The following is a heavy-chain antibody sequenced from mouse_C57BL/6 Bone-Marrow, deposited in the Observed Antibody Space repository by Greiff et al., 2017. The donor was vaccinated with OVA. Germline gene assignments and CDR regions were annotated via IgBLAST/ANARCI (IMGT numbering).Heavy chain of an antibody. CDR1: GFSLSSYG. J-gene: IGHJ4*01. Sequence: QVQLQQSGPGLVQPSQSLSITCTVSGFSLSSYGVHWVRQSPGKGLEWLGVIWSGGITDYNAAFISRLSINRDNSKSQVFFKMSSLHADDTAIYYCARKENPWGTMDYGGQGTSVTGSS. CDR2: IWSGGIT. V-gene: IGHV2-2*01. CDR3: ARKENPWGTMDY.